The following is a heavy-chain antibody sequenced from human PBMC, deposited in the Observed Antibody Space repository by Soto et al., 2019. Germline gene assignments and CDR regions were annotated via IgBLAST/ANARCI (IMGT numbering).Heavy chain of an antibody. J-gene: IGHJ6*01. CDR1: GDSVSSDSAA. V-gene: IGHV6-1*01. D-gene: IGHD6-13*01. CDR3: VRSRVLIAVAGMPNYYYYYGMDV. Sequence: PSKTLSLTCAISGDSVSSDSAAWNWIRQSKSRGLEWLGRTYYRSKWYNDYAVSVNGRITINPDTSKNHFSLQLNSVTPEDTAVYYCVRSRVLIAVAGMPNYYYYYGMDV. CDR2: TYYRSKWYN.